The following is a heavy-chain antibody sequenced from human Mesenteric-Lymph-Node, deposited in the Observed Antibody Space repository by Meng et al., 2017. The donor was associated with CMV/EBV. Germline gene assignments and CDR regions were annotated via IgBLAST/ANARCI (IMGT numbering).Heavy chain of an antibody. J-gene: IGHJ4*02. Sequence: GESLKISCKGSGYSFTNYWIAWVRQMPGKGLEWMGIIYPGDSDTRYRPSFQGQVTISAAKSISTAYLQWSSLTASATAMSYCARQLGIGSGWYLYWGQGTLVTVSS. D-gene: IGHD6-19*01. V-gene: IGHV5-51*01. CDR1: GYSFTNYW. CDR2: IYPGDSDT. CDR3: ARQLGIGSGWYLY.